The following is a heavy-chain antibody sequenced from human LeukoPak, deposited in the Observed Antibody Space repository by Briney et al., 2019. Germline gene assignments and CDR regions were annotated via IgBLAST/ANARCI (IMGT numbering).Heavy chain of an antibody. V-gene: IGHV4-34*01. J-gene: IGHJ6*03. CDR3: ARHKRIAAAGKIRLYYYYMDV. CDR1: GGSFSGYY. Sequence: PSETPSLTCAVYGGSFSGYYWSWIRQPPGKGLEWIGEINHSGSTNYNPSLKSRVTISVDTSKNQFSLKLSSVTAADTAVYYCARHKRIAAAGKIRLYYYYMDVWGKGTTVTVSS. D-gene: IGHD6-13*01. CDR2: INHSGST.